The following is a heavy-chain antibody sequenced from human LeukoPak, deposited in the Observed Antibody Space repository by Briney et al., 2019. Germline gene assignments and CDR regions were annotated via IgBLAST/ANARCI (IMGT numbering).Heavy chain of an antibody. CDR2: IIPIFGTA. J-gene: IGHJ4*02. CDR3: ARETVEEMATIASLGIEYYFDY. Sequence: GRSLRLSCAASGFTFSSYAISWVRQAPGQGLEWMGGIIPIFGTANYAQKFQGRVTITADESTSTAYMELSSLRSEDTAVYYCARETVEEMATIASLGIEYYFDYWGQGTLVTVSS. D-gene: IGHD5-24*01. CDR1: GFTFSSYA. V-gene: IGHV1-69*01.